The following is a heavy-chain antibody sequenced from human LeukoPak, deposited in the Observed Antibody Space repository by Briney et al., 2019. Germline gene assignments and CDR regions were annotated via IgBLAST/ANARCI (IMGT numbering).Heavy chain of an antibody. CDR2: IYTSGAT. J-gene: IGHJ4*02. V-gene: IGHV4-4*07. CDR3: ARSQVLGDTATPFDY. CDR1: SVSISGHY. D-gene: IGHD5-18*01. Sequence: SETLSLTCTVTSVSISGHYWSWIRQPAGKEMQWIGRIYTSGATNYNPSLKSRVTMSIDTSKNQFSLKLSSVTAADTAVYYCARSQVLGDTATPFDYWGQGTLVTVSS.